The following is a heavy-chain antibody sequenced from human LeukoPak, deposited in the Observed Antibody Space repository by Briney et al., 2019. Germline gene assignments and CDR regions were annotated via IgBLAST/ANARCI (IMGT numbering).Heavy chain of an antibody. J-gene: IGHJ4*02. CDR1: GGTFSSSA. Sequence: SVKVSCKASGGTFSSSAISWVRQAPGQGLEWMGGIIPIFGTANYAQKFQGRVTITTDESTSTAYMELSSPRSEDTAVYYCARGKGLATSSSYFDYWGQGTLVTVSS. CDR3: ARGKGLATSSSYFDY. V-gene: IGHV1-69*05. CDR2: IIPIFGTA. D-gene: IGHD6-6*01.